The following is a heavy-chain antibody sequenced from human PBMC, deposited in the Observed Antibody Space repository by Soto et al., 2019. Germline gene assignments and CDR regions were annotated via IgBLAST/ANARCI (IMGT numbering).Heavy chain of an antibody. V-gene: IGHV4-31*03. CDR2: VWHSVIT. CDR3: ARGPSALIRVFDI. Sequence: QVQLQESGPGLVKPSQTLSLTCTVSGGSISSGYYWSWIRQHPGKGLEWIGYVWHSVITYDNPSLKSRLTISVETSKNQFSLNLSSVTAADTAVYYCARGPSALIRVFDIWGQGTMVTVSS. J-gene: IGHJ3*02. D-gene: IGHD3-16*01. CDR1: GGSISSGYY.